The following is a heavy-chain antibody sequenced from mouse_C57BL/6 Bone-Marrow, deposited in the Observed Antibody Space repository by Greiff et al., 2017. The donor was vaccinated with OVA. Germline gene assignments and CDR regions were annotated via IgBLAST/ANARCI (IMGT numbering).Heavy chain of an antibody. J-gene: IGHJ2*01. D-gene: IGHD1-1*01. CDR1: GYTFTSYW. Sequence: VQLQQSGAELVKPGASVKLSCKASGYTFTSYWMHWVKQRPGQGLEWIGMIHPNSGSTNYNEKFKSKATLTVDKSSSTAYMQLSSLTSEDSAVYYCARSLTTVVATDFDYWGQGTTLTVSS. CDR2: IHPNSGST. V-gene: IGHV1-64*01. CDR3: ARSLTTVVATDFDY.